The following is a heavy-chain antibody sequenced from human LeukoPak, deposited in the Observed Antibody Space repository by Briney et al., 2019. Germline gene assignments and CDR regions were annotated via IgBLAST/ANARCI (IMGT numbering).Heavy chain of an antibody. D-gene: IGHD3-22*01. Sequence: KASETLSLTCAVYGGSFSGYYWSWIRQPPGKGLEWIGEINHSGSTNYNPSLKSRVTISVDTSKNQFSLKLSSVTAADTAVYYCAGKFGIVVVQIYRVGAFDIWGQGTMVTVSS. CDR1: GGSFSGYY. V-gene: IGHV4-34*01. CDR3: AGKFGIVVVQIYRVGAFDI. CDR2: INHSGST. J-gene: IGHJ3*02.